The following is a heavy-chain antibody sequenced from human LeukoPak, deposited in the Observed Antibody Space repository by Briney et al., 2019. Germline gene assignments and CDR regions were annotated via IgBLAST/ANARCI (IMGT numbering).Heavy chain of an antibody. D-gene: IGHD6-13*01. J-gene: IGHJ5*02. Sequence: SETLSLTCAVYGGSFSGYYWSWIRQPPGKGLEWIGSVHYSGRTYYNLSLKSRVTISVDTSKNQFSLKLRSVTAADTAVYYCASPGYTSSTWFDPWGQGTLVTVSS. V-gene: IGHV4-34*01. CDR3: ASPGYTSSTWFDP. CDR2: VHYSGRT. CDR1: GGSFSGYY.